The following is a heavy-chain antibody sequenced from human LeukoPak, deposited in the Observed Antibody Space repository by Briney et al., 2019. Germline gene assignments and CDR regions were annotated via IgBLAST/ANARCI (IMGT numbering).Heavy chain of an antibody. CDR3: ARDRYGSASYYKSWFDP. Sequence: SETLSLTCTVSGGSISSYYWSWIRQPAGKGLEWIGRIYTSGSTNYNPSLKSRVTMSVDTSKNQFSLRLSSVTAADTAAYYCARDRYGSASYYKSWFDPWGQGTLVTVSS. CDR2: IYTSGST. CDR1: GGSISSYY. D-gene: IGHD3-10*01. V-gene: IGHV4-4*07. J-gene: IGHJ5*02.